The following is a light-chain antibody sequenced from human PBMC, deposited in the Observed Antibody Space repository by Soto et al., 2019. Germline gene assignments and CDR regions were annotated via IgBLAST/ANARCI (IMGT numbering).Light chain of an antibody. J-gene: IGLJ1*01. CDR2: EVS. CDR3: CSYAVPTPL. Sequence: QSVLTQPASVSGSPGQSITISCTGTSSDVGSYNLVSWYQQLPGNVPKLIIYEVSKRPSGVSNRFSGSESGNTASLTISGLQADFDAASSSCSYAVPTPLFGTGTNLTVL. V-gene: IGLV2-23*02. CDR1: SSDVGSYNL.